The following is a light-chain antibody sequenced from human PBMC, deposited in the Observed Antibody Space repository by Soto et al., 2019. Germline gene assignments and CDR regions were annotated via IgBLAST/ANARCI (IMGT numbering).Light chain of an antibody. CDR1: QSISSW. CDR2: DAS. J-gene: IGKJ1*01. CDR3: QQYNSYST. V-gene: IGKV1-5*01. Sequence: DIQMTQSPSTLSASVGDRVSITCRASQSISSWLAWYQQKPGKAPKLLIYDASSLESGVPSRFSGSGSGTDFTLTISCLQSEDFATYYCQQYNSYSTFGQGTKVDI.